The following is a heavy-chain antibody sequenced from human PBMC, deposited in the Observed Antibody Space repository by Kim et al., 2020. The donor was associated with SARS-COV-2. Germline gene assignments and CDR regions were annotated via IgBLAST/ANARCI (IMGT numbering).Heavy chain of an antibody. Sequence: YADPVKGRFTISRDNSKNTLYRQMNSLRAEDAAVYYCAKASSGWPLVFDYWGQGTLVTVSS. J-gene: IGHJ4*02. CDR3: AKASSGWPLVFDY. D-gene: IGHD6-19*01. V-gene: IGHV3-23*01.